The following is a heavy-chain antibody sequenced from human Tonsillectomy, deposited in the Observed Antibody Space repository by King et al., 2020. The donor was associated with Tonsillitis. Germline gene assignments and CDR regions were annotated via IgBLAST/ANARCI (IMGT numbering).Heavy chain of an antibody. D-gene: IGHD2-15*01. J-gene: IGHJ5*02. CDR2: ISYDGINK. V-gene: IGHV3-30*18. CDR3: AKELGYCSGGSCSMYNWFDP. Sequence: VQLVESGGGVVQPGRSLRLSCAASGFTFSSYGMPWVRQAPGKGLDWVAVISYDGINKYYEDSVRGRFTISRDNSKNTLYLQRNSLRDEEQAVYYCAKELGYCSGGSCSMYNWFDPWGQGTLVTVSS. CDR1: GFTFSSYG.